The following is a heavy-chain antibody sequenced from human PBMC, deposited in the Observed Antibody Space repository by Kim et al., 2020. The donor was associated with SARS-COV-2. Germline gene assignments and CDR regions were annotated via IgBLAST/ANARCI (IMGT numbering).Heavy chain of an antibody. J-gene: IGHJ3*02. Sequence: GGSLRLSCAVSGFTVSSSYMNWVRQAPGKGLEWLSIIHKSGHTYYADSMKGRFTISRDISKNTVYLQMNSLRAEDTAVYYCARNQDRTFDIWGQGTMVTVSS. CDR1: GFTVSSSY. V-gene: IGHV3-53*01. CDR2: IHKSGHT. CDR3: ARNQDRTFDI.